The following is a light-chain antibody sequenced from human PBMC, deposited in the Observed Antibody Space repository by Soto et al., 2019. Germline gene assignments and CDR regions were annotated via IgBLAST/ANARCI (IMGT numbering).Light chain of an antibody. CDR1: QGFSNW. Sequence: DIQMTQSPSSVPASGGDRVSITCRPRQGFSNWLAWYQQKPGRAPKLLTYTGSSLQSGVPSRFSATGSGTDFTLTIGSLQPEDVATYYCQQANSFPLTFGGGTKVEIK. J-gene: IGKJ4*01. CDR2: TGS. CDR3: QQANSFPLT. V-gene: IGKV1-12*01.